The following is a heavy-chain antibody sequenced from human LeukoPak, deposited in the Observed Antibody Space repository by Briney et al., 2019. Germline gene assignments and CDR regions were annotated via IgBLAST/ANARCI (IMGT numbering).Heavy chain of an antibody. CDR1: GFTFSSYA. D-gene: IGHD4-17*01. CDR3: ARDGTDYGDYPLFDY. J-gene: IGHJ4*02. V-gene: IGHV3-30-3*01. CDR2: ISYDGSNK. Sequence: QPGRSLRLSCAASGFTFSSYAMHWVRQAPGKGLEWVAVISYDGSNKYYADSVKGRFTISRDNSKNTLYLQMNSLRAEDTAVYYCARDGTDYGDYPLFDYWGQGTLVTVSS.